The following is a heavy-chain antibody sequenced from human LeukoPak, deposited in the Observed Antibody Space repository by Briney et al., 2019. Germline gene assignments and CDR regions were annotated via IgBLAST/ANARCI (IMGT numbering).Heavy chain of an antibody. CDR3: ARGVREQLVLFSFDY. J-gene: IGHJ4*02. D-gene: IGHD6-6*01. CDR1: GGSFSGYY. CDR2: INHSGST. Sequence: SETLSLTCAVYGGSFSGYYWSWIRQPPGKGLELIGEINHSGSTNYNPSLKSRATISVDTPKNQFSLKLSSVTAADTAVYYCARGVREQLVLFSFDYWGQGTLVTVSS. V-gene: IGHV4-34*01.